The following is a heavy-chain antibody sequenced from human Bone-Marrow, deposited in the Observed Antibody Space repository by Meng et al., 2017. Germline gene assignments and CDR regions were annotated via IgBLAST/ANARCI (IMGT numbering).Heavy chain of an antibody. CDR1: GGSISSGSYY. CDR2: IYTYGKT. Sequence: SETLSLTCTVSGGSISSGSYYWNWIRQPADKGLEWIGRIYTYGKTHYNPSLKSRVTISLDTSKNDFSLNLTSVTAADTAVYYYSRGQHPNWFDPWGQGTLVTVSS. CDR3: SRGQHPNWFDP. J-gene: IGHJ5*02. V-gene: IGHV4-61*02.